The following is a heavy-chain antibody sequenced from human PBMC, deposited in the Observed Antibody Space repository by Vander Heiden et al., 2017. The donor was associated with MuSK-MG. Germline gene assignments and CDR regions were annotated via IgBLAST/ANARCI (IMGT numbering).Heavy chain of an antibody. Sequence: EVQLVESGGGLVQPGRSLRLSCAASGFTFDDYAMHWVRQAPGKGMEWVSGISWNSGSIGYADSVKGRFTISRDNAKNSLYLQRNSLRAEDTALYYCAEATYYYYGMDVWGQGTTVTVAS. V-gene: IGHV3-9*01. CDR1: GFTFDDYA. CDR3: AEATYYYYGMDV. CDR2: ISWNSGSI. J-gene: IGHJ6*02.